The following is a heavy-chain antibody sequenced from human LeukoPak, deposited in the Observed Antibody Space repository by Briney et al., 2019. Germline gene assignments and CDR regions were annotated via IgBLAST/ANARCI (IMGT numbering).Heavy chain of an antibody. Sequence: GGSLRLSCAASGFTFSDYYMSWIGQAPGKGLEGVSYISSSGSTIYYADSVKGRFTISRDNAKNSLYLQMNSLRAEDTAVYYCARARSGGYYYTYWGQGTLVTVSS. D-gene: IGHD3-22*01. J-gene: IGHJ4*02. CDR1: GFTFSDYY. CDR2: ISSSGSTI. V-gene: IGHV3-11*01. CDR3: ARARSGGYYYTY.